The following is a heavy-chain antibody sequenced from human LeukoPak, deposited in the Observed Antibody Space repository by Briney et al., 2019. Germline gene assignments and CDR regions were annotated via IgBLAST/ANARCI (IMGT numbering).Heavy chain of an antibody. J-gene: IGHJ4*02. D-gene: IGHD2-2*01. V-gene: IGHV5-51*01. Sequence: PGESLKISCRGSGYSFTTYWIGWVRQMPGKGREWMGIIYPGDSDTRYTPSFQGQVTMSADKSINTAYLQWSSLKASDTAMYYCARRQGCSSTSCPPDYWGQGTLVTVSP. CDR1: GYSFTTYW. CDR3: ARRQGCSSTSCPPDY. CDR2: IYPGDSDT.